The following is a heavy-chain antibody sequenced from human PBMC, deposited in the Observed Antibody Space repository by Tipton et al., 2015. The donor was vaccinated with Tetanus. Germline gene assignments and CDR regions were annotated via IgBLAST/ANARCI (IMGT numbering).Heavy chain of an antibody. J-gene: IGHJ2*01. CDR2: IYYSGST. CDR1: GGSISSSSYY. CDR3: ASPYGDYVWYFDL. V-gene: IGHV4-39*01. Sequence: PGLVKPSETLSLTCTVSGGSISSSSYYWGWIRQPPGNGLEWIGSIYYSGSTYYNPSLKSRVTISVDTSKNQFSLKLSSVTAADTAVYYCASPYGDYVWYFDLWGRGTLVTVSS. D-gene: IGHD4-17*01.